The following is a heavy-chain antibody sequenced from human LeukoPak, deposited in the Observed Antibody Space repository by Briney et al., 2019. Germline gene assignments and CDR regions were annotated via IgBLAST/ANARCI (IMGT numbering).Heavy chain of an antibody. J-gene: IGHJ5*02. CDR2: IIPIFGTA. V-gene: IGHV1-69*05. CDR1: GGTFSSYA. CDR3: ARSITIFGVVREEWFDP. Sequence: SVKVSCKASGGTFSSYAISWVRQAPGQGLEWMGGIIPIFGTANYAQKFQGRVTITTDESTSTAYMELSSLRSGDTAVYYCARSITIFGVVREEWFDPWGQGTLVTVSS. D-gene: IGHD3-3*01.